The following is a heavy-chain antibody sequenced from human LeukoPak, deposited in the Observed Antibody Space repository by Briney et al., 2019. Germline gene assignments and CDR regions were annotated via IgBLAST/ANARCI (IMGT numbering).Heavy chain of an antibody. V-gene: IGHV1-2*02. CDR1: GYTFTDYY. Sequence: ATVKVSCKASGYTFTDYYMHWVRQAPGQGLEWMGWINPNSGGTNYAEKFQGRVTMTRDTSISTAYMELTRLRSDDTAVYYCARGEMVREVIRRVSIMDVWGKGTTAIISS. CDR3: ARGEMVREVIRRVSIMDV. D-gene: IGHD3-10*01. J-gene: IGHJ6*03. CDR2: INPNSGGT.